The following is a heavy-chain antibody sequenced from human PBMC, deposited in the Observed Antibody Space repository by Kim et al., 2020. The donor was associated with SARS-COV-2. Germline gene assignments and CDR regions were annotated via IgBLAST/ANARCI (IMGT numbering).Heavy chain of an antibody. CDR3: TIGDVGATGFDY. V-gene: IGHV3-49*04. J-gene: IGHJ4*02. CDR2: IRSNAHGGTT. CDR1: GFTFGVYA. D-gene: IGHD1-26*01. Sequence: GGSLRLSCTASGFTFGVYAMSWVRQAPGKGLEWVGFIRSNAHGGTTEYSASVKGRFTISRDHSTSIAYLQMNSLKAADTAVYYCTIGDVGATGFDYGGQGTLVTVSS.